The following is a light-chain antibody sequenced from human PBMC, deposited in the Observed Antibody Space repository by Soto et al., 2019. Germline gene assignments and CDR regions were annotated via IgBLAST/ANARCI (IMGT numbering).Light chain of an antibody. CDR3: QQYNTYLWT. V-gene: IGKV1-5*03. CDR2: RAS. CDR1: QSISDW. J-gene: IGKJ1*01. Sequence: DIQMTQSPSTLSASVGDRVTITCRASQSISDWLAWFQQKPGKAPKLLIYRASSLESGVPSRFSGSRSGTEFTLSISSLQPDDFATYFCQQYNTYLWTFGQGTKVDIK.